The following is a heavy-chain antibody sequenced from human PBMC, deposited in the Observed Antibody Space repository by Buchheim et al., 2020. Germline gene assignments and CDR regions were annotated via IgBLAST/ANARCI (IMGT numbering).Heavy chain of an antibody. CDR2: ISGSGGST. Sequence: EVQLLESGGGLVQPGGSLRLSCAASGFTFSSYAMSWVRQAPGKGLEWVSAISGSGGSTYYADSVKGRFTISRDNSKNTLYLQMNSLRAEDTAVYYCAKPSTIFGVVVYYYYYYMDVWGKGTT. CDR1: GFTFSSYA. D-gene: IGHD3-3*01. CDR3: AKPSTIFGVVVYYYYYYMDV. J-gene: IGHJ6*03. V-gene: IGHV3-23*01.